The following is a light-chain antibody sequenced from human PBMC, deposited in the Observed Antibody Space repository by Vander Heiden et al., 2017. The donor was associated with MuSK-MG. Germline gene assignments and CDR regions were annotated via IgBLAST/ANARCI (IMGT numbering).Light chain of an antibody. CDR2: DVS. J-gene: IGLJ1*01. CDR3: LSLTTSATDI. CDR1: RNDHGSYNY. V-gene: IGLV2-14*03. Sequence: QADPTQPASASGSPGQSITISCTGTRNDHGSYNYLSRYQHRPGEVPKLIIFDVSNRPSGVARRFSGSKSGNTASLTISGLQAEDEADYYCLSLTTSATDIFGTATKVTVL.